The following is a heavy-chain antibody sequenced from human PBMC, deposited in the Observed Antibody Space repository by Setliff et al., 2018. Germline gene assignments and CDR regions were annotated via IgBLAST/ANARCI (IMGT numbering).Heavy chain of an antibody. CDR2: PIPFFGTT. CDR1: GGTFSSFA. Sequence: GASVKVSCKTSGGTFSSFAVSWVRQAPGQRPEWMGRPIPFFGTTIYAQRFQGRVTITADESTTTVFMELNSLRSEDTAIYYCARDSRQWLEGGASGDMDIWGQGTMVTVSS. J-gene: IGHJ3*02. V-gene: IGHV1-69*13. CDR3: ARDSRQWLEGGASGDMDI. D-gene: IGHD6-19*01.